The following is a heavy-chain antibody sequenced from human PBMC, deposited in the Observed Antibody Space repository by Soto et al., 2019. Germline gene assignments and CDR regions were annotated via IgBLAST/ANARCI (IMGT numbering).Heavy chain of an antibody. CDR2: ITGNGGST. CDR3: AKDGGYYDFWSGYVQFDY. Sequence: GGSLRLSCAASGFTFSSYGMHWVRQAPGKGLEWVAVITGNGGSTYYADTVKGRFTISRDNSKNTLYLQMNSLRAEDTAVYYCAKDGGYYDFWSGYVQFDYWGQGTLVTVSS. J-gene: IGHJ4*02. D-gene: IGHD3-3*01. CDR1: GFTFSSYG. V-gene: IGHV3-23*01.